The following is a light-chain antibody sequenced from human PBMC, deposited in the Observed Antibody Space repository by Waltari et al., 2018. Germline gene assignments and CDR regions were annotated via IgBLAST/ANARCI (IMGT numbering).Light chain of an antibody. Sequence: VVMTQSPLSLPGTLGQPASISCRSSQSLVHSDGNTYLEWFQQRPGQSPRRLIYKGSNRDSGVPDRFSGSGSGTDFTLKISRVEAEDVGLYYCMQVTHWSHTFGQGTSLEI. CDR1: QSLVHSDGNTY. J-gene: IGKJ2*01. V-gene: IGKV2-30*02. CDR3: MQVTHWSHT. CDR2: KGS.